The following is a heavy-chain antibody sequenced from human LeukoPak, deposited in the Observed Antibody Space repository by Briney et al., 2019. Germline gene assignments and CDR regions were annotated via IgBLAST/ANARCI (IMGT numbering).Heavy chain of an antibody. Sequence: SETLSLTCAVYGVSFSGYYWSWIRQPPGKGLEWIGEINHSGSINYNPPLKSRVTISVDTSKNQFSLKLSSVTAADTAVYYCARGRGIRGSAFDIWGQGTMVTVSS. CDR3: ARGRGIRGSAFDI. D-gene: IGHD3-10*01. CDR2: INHSGSI. V-gene: IGHV4-34*01. J-gene: IGHJ3*02. CDR1: GVSFSGYY.